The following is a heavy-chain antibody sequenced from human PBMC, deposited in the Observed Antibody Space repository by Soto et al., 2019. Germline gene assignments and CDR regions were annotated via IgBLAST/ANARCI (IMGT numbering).Heavy chain of an antibody. V-gene: IGHV1-18*01. CDR2: ISAYNGNT. Sequence: QVQLVQSGAEVKKPGASVKVSCKASGYTFTSYGISWVRQAPGQGLEWMGWISAYNGNTNYAQKLQGRVTMTTDTSTSTAYMELRSLRSDDTAVYYCARDPRSESYYDFWSGRARDNWFDPWGQGTLVTVSS. CDR1: GYTFTSYG. CDR3: ARDPRSESYYDFWSGRARDNWFDP. D-gene: IGHD3-3*01. J-gene: IGHJ5*02.